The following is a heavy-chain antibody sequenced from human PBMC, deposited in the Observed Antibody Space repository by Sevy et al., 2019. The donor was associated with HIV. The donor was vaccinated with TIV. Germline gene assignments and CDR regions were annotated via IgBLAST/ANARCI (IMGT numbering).Heavy chain of an antibody. CDR2: ISGSGGST. CDR1: GFTFSSYA. J-gene: IGHJ4*02. CDR3: AKDLWDYYDSSGYGY. Sequence: GGSLRLSCAASGFTFSSYAMSWVRQAPGKGLEWVSAISGSGGSTYYAYSVKGRFTISRDNSKNTLYLQMNSLRAEDTAVYYCAKDLWDYYDSSGYGYWGQGTLVTVSS. V-gene: IGHV3-23*01. D-gene: IGHD3-22*01.